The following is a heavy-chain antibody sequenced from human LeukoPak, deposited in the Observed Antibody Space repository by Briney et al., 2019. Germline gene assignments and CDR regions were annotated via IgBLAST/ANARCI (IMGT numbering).Heavy chain of an antibody. CDR3: ANTLSYSSSCPDY. CDR1: EFTFSTYG. J-gene: IGHJ4*02. V-gene: IGHV3-30*02. D-gene: IGHD6-13*01. Sequence: GGSLRLSCTASEFTFSTYGMHWVRQAPGKGLEWVALIRYDGSNKYYADSVKGRFTISRDNSKNTLYLQMNSLRAEDTAVYYCANTLSYSSSCPDYWGQGTLVTVSS. CDR2: IRYDGSNK.